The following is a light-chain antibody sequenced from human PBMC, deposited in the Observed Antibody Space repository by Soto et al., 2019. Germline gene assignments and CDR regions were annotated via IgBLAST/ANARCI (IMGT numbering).Light chain of an antibody. V-gene: IGLV2-8*01. CDR2: EVT. Sequence: QSALTQPPSASGSPGQSVTISCTGTSSDVGTYDYVSWYQQHPGKAPKLMIYEVTKRPSGVPDRFSGSKSGNTASLTVAGLLAEDEAEYYCYSYAGTKGVFGTGTKVTVL. CDR1: SSDVGTYDY. J-gene: IGLJ1*01. CDR3: YSYAGTKGV.